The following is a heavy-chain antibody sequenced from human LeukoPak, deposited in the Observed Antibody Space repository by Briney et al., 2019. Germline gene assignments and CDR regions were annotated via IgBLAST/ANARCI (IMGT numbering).Heavy chain of an antibody. J-gene: IGHJ3*02. CDR1: GFTVSSNY. CDR3: AKDQQADPAQVVAFDI. CDR2: ISGSGGST. Sequence: AGGSLRLSCAASGFTVSSNYMSWVRQAPGKALEGVSAISGSGGSTYYADSVKGRFTISRDNSKNTLYLQMNSLRAEDTAVYYCAKDQQADPAQVVAFDIWGQGTMVTVSS. V-gene: IGHV3-23*01. D-gene: IGHD2-15*01.